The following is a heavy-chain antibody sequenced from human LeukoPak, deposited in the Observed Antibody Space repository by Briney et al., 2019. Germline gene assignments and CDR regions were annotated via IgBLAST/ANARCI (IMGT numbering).Heavy chain of an antibody. CDR3: AKSESSSSWNDAFDI. CDR1: GFTFSTYT. CDR2: ISGSGGST. Sequence: PGGSLRLSCAASGFTFSTYTMNWVRQAPGKGLEWVSAISGSGGSTYYADSVKGRFTISRDNSKNTLYLQMNSLRAEDTAVYYCAKSESSSSWNDAFDIWGQGTMVTVSS. J-gene: IGHJ3*02. V-gene: IGHV3-23*01. D-gene: IGHD6-13*01.